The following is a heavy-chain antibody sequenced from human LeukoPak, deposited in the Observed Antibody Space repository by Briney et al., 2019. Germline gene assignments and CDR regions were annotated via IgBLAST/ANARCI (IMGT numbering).Heavy chain of an antibody. CDR2: TYYRSQWYH. V-gene: IGHV6-1*01. J-gene: IGHJ4*02. CDR1: GDSVSSNSVS. CDR3: ARDQYCSTCACCFGQ. D-gene: IGHD2-2*01. Sequence: SQTLSLTCAISGDSVSSNSVSWNWIRQSPSRGLEWLGRTYYRSQWYHEYAVSVKSRITINPDTSKNQFSLHLDSVTPEDTAVYYCARDQYCSTCACCFGQWGQGTLVTVSS.